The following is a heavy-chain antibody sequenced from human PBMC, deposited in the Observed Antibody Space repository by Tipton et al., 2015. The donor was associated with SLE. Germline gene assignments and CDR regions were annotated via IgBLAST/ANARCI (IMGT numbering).Heavy chain of an antibody. D-gene: IGHD2-15*01. CDR2: INQGGST. CDR3: GRRRYCSDGRCRYFDL. J-gene: IGHJ2*01. V-gene: IGHV4-34*01. CDR1: GGSFSGYY. Sequence: LRLSCAVYGGSFSGYYWSWIRQPPGKGLEWIGEINQGGSTNFNPSLKSRVTISVDTSKNQFSLKLSSVAAADTAVYFSGRRRYCSDGRCRYFDLWGRGTLVSVSS.